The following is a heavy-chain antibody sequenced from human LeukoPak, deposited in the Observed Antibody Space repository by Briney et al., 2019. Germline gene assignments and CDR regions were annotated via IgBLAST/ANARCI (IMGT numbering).Heavy chain of an antibody. D-gene: IGHD3-22*01. CDR1: GFTFSTYW. CDR3: AREASGSNGYHFHY. V-gene: IGHV3-7*01. CDR2: IKQNGSEK. Sequence: GASLRLSCAASGFTFSTYWMSWVRQAPGKGLEWVGNIKQNGSEKYYVDSVKGRFTISRDNAKNSLYLQMNSLRAEDTAVYYCAREASGSNGYHFHYWVQGTLVTVSS. J-gene: IGHJ4*02.